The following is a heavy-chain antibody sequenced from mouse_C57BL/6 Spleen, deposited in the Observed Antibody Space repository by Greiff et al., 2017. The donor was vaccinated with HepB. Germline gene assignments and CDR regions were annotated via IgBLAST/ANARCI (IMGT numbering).Heavy chain of an antibody. Sequence: DVQLQESGPGLVKPSQSLSLTCSVTGYSITSGYYWNWIRQFPGNKLEWMGYISYDGSNNYNPSLKNRISITRDTSKNQFFLKLNSVTTEDTATYYCARPFRYYGSSYGYFDVWGTGTTVTVSS. CDR3: ARPFRYYGSSYGYFDV. CDR2: ISYDGSN. J-gene: IGHJ1*03. V-gene: IGHV3-6*01. CDR1: GYSITSGYY. D-gene: IGHD1-1*01.